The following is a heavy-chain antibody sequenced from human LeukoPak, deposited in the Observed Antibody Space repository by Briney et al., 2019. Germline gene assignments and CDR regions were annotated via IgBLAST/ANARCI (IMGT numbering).Heavy chain of an antibody. V-gene: IGHV3-23*01. CDR2: ISSTGSYT. J-gene: IGHJ4*02. Sequence: GGSLRLSCTVSGFTFSSYAMSWVRQAPGKGLQRVSAISSTGSYTYHADSVKGRFTISRDNSKNTLYLQMNSLRVEDTAVYYCARRGESTNYGDYRFDSWGQGTLVFVSS. CDR1: GFTFSSYA. D-gene: IGHD4-17*01. CDR3: ARRGESTNYGDYRFDS.